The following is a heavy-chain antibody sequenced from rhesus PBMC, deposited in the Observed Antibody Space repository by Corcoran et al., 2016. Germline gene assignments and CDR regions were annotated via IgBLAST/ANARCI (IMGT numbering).Heavy chain of an antibody. J-gene: IGHJ4*01. CDR2: ISGSSGST. Sequence: QVQLQESGPGLVKPSETLSLTCAVSGGSISSSNWWSWIRQPPGKGLEWIGYISGSSGSTYYNPSLKSRVTISTDTSKNQFSLKLSSVTAADTAVYYCASSGSYYPTGFDYWGQGVLVTVSS. CDR3: ASSGSYYPTGFDY. CDR1: GGSISSSNW. D-gene: IGHD3-16*01. V-gene: IGHV4-65*01.